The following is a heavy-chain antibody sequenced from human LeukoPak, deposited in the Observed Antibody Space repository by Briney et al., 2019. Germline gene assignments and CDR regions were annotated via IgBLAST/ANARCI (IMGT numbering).Heavy chain of an antibody. CDR1: GFTFDDYG. D-gene: IGHD6-19*01. CDR3: ARVLDSSGWYAFDY. CDR2: INWNGGST. J-gene: IGHJ4*02. Sequence: PGGSLRLSCAASGFTFDDYGMSWVCQAPGKGLEWVSGINWNGGSTGYADSVKGRFTISRDNAKNSLYLQMNSLRAEDTALYYCARVLDSSGWYAFDYWGQGTLVTVSS. V-gene: IGHV3-20*04.